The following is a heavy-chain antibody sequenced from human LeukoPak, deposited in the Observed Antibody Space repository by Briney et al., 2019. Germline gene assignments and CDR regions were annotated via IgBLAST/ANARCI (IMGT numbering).Heavy chain of an antibody. CDR3: ARDEYVVYYDFWSGYYYFDY. J-gene: IGHJ4*02. CDR2: ISGSGGST. CDR1: GFTFRSYSSSA. V-gene: IGHV3-23*01. D-gene: IGHD3-3*01. Sequence: GGSLRLSCAASGFTFRSYSSSAMSWVRQAPGKGLEWVSAISGSGGSTYYADSVKGRFTISRDNSKNTLYLQMNSLRAEDTAVYYCARDEYVVYYDFWSGYYYFDYWGQGTLVTVSS.